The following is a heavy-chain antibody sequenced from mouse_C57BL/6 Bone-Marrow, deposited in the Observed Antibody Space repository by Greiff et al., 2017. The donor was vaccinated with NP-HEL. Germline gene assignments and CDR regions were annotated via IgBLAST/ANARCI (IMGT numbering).Heavy chain of an antibody. D-gene: IGHD1-1*01. V-gene: IGHV5-4*03. CDR2: ISDGGSYT. CDR1: GFTFSSYA. J-gene: IGHJ2*01. CDR3: ARGLRVDY. Sequence: EVKLMESGGGLVKPGGSLKLSCAASGFTFSSYAMSWVRQTPEKRLEWVATISDGGSYTYYPDNVKGRFTISRDNAKNNLYLQMSHLKSEDTAMYYCARGLRVDYWGQGTTLTVSS.